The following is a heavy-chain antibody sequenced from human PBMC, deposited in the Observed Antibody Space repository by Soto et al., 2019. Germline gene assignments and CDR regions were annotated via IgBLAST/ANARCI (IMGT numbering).Heavy chain of an antibody. J-gene: IGHJ5*02. CDR2: INHSGST. CDR3: ARGLRTTIFGVVIIEYWLDP. D-gene: IGHD3-3*01. V-gene: IGHV4-34*01. Sequence: LSLTCAVYGGSFSGYYWSWIRQPPGKGLEWIGEINHSGSTNYNPSLKSRVTISVDTSKNQFSLKLSSVTAADTAVYYCARGLRTTIFGVVIIEYWLDPCGQGTLVTVSS. CDR1: GGSFSGYY.